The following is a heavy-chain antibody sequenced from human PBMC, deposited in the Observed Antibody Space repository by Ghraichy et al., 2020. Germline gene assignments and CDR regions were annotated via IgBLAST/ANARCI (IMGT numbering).Heavy chain of an antibody. CDR3: ARGLPIVVVPAAIASGSFDI. CDR2: INHSGST. J-gene: IGHJ3*02. CDR1: GGSFSGYY. D-gene: IGHD2-2*01. Sequence: SETLSLTCAVYGGSFSGYYWSWIRQPPGKGLEWIGEINHSGSTNYNPSLKSRVTISVDTSKNQFSLKLSSVTAADTAVYYCARGLPIVVVPAAIASGSFDIWGQGTMVTVSS. V-gene: IGHV4-34*01.